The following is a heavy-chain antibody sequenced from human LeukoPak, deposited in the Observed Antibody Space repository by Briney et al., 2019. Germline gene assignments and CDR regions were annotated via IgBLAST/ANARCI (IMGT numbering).Heavy chain of an antibody. Sequence: GGSLRLSCAASGFTFRNYTMTWGRQAPEKGLEWVSRTSGSGDIRLYADSVKGRFTIPRTNSENRLYLQMNSLRADDTGVYYCANYRSGGGGYYSGLEHWGQGTQVTVSS. CDR3: ANYRSGGGGYYSGLEH. CDR1: GFTFRNYT. CDR2: TSGSGDIR. V-gene: IGHV3-23*01. D-gene: IGHD2-15*01. J-gene: IGHJ1*01.